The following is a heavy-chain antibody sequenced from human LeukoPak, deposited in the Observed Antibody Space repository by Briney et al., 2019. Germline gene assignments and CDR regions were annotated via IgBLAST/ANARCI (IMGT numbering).Heavy chain of an antibody. CDR2: ISSSSSYI. CDR1: GFTFSSYS. J-gene: IGHJ1*01. D-gene: IGHD6-19*01. Sequence: PGGSLRLSCAASGFTFSSYSMNWVRQAPGKGLEWVSSISSSSSYIYYADSVKGRFTISRDNAKNSLYLQMNSLRAEDTAMYYCARDARIAVAGTGYFQHWGQGTLVTVSS. CDR3: ARDARIAVAGTGYFQH. V-gene: IGHV3-21*01.